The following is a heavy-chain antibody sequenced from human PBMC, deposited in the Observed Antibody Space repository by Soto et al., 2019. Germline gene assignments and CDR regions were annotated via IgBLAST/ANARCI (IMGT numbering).Heavy chain of an antibody. D-gene: IGHD2-2*01. CDR3: ARDDSCSSTSCPRPYYYYGMDV. V-gene: IGHV1-69*13. CDR1: GGTFSIYA. J-gene: IGHJ6*02. Sequence: SVKVSCKASGGTFSIYAISWVRQAPGQGLEWMGGIIPIFGTANYAQKFQGRVTITADESTSTAYMELSSLRSEDTAVYYCARDDSCSSTSCPRPYYYYGMDVWGQGTTVTVSS. CDR2: IIPIFGTA.